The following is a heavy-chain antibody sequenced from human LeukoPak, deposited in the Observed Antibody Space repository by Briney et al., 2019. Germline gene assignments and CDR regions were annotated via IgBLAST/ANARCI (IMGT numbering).Heavy chain of an antibody. CDR2: ISSSSSYI. CDR1: GFTFSSYS. V-gene: IGHV3-21*01. D-gene: IGHD3-3*01. CDR3: ARDATVLEWLLNYFDY. Sequence: GGSLRLSCAASGFTFSSYSMNWVRQAPGKGLEWVSSISSSSSYIYYADSVKGRFTISRDNAKNSLYLQMNSLRAEDTAAYYCARDATVLEWLLNYFDYWGQGTLVTVSS. J-gene: IGHJ4*02.